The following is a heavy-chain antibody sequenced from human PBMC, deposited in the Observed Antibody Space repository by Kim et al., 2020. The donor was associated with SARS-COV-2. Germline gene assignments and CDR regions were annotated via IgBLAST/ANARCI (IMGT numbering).Heavy chain of an antibody. CDR3: ARGRRGGSPAPFDY. V-gene: IGHV4-34*01. D-gene: IGHD2-15*01. CDR2: INHSGST. J-gene: IGHJ4*02. Sequence: SETLSLTCAVYGGSFSGYYWSWIRQPPGKGLEWIGEINHSGSTNYNPSLKSRVTISVDTSKNQFSLKLSSVTAADTAVYYCARGRRGGSPAPFDYWGQGTLGTVSS. CDR1: GGSFSGYY.